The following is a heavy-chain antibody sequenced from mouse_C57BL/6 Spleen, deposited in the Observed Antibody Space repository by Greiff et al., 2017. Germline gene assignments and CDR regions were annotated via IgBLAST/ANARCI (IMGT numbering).Heavy chain of an antibody. CDR2: IDPTSGGT. CDR3: ARFGYGSRYVDFDD. CDR1: GYTFTSYW. V-gene: IGHV1-72*01. J-gene: IGHJ2*01. Sequence: VQLHQPGAELVKPGASVKLSCKASGYTFTSYWMPWVKQRPGRGLEWIGRIDPTSGGTKYNEKFKSKATLTVDKPSSTAYMQLSSLTSEDSAVYYCARFGYGSRYVDFDDWGQGTTLTVSS. D-gene: IGHD1-1*01.